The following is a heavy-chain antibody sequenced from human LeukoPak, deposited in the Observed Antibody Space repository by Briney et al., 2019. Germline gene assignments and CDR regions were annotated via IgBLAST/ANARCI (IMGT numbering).Heavy chain of an antibody. CDR3: ARGRGSYRYFDY. CDR1: GYTFTGYY. J-gene: IGHJ4*02. V-gene: IGHV1-2*02. Sequence: ASVKVSCKSSGYTFTGYYMHWVRQAPGQGLEWMGWINPNSGGTNYAQKFQGRVTMTRDTSISTAYMELSRLRSDDTAVYYCARGRGSYRYFDYWGQGTLVTVSS. CDR2: INPNSGGT. D-gene: IGHD3-16*02.